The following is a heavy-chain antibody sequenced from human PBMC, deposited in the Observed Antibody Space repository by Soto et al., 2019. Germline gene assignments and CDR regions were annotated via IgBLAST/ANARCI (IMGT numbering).Heavy chain of an antibody. V-gene: IGHV3-30*18. J-gene: IGHJ6*02. D-gene: IGHD6-6*01. CDR1: GFTFNSYG. CDR2: TSHDGGHK. CDR3: AKDRSKAGRLSYYYYGMDV. Sequence: QVHLVESGGDVVQPGKSLTLSCAASGFTFNSYGIHWVRQAPGKGLEWVAVTSHDGGHKFYGHSVKGRFTISRDNSQNTVTLQMNSLRADDTAVFYCAKDRSKAGRLSYYYYGMDVWGQGTTVTVS.